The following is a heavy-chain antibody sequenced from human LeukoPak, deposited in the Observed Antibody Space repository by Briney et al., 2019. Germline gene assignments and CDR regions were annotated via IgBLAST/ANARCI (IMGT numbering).Heavy chain of an antibody. V-gene: IGHV4-30-4*01. D-gene: IGHD6-19*01. CDR3: ASLSSGWYGRDARGEVY. Sequence: SQTLSLTCTVSGGSISSGDYYWSWIRQPPGKGLEWIGYIYYSGSTNYNPSLKSRVTISVDTSKNQFSLKLSSVTAADTAVYYCASLSSGWYGRDARGEVYWGQGTLVTVSS. CDR1: GGSISSGDYY. CDR2: IYYSGST. J-gene: IGHJ4*02.